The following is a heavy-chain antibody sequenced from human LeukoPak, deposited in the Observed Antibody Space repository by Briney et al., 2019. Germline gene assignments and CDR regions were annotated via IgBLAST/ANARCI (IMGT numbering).Heavy chain of an antibody. V-gene: IGHV4-34*01. CDR1: GGSFSGYY. CDR2: INHSGST. CDR3: ARGHPGIAARPLGWRGYYYYMDV. J-gene: IGHJ6*03. D-gene: IGHD6-6*01. Sequence: SETLSLTCAVYGGSFSGYYWSWIRQPPGKGLEWIGEINHSGSTNYNPSLKSRVTISVDTSKNQFSLKLSSVTAADTAVYYCARGHPGIAARPLGWRGYYYYMDVWGKGTTVTVSS.